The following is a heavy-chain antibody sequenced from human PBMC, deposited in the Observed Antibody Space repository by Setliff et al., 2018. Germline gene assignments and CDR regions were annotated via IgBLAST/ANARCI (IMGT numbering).Heavy chain of an antibody. CDR2: ISGGGINT. CDR3: AKDISRTGYYYFDY. V-gene: IGHV3-23*01. Sequence: GGSLRLSCAASGFTFSSYWMYWVRQAPGKGLVWVSGISGGGINTDYADSVKGRFTISRDNAKDTLYLQMNSLRAEDTAVYYCAKDISRTGYYYFDYWGRGTLVTVSS. D-gene: IGHD3-9*01. J-gene: IGHJ4*02. CDR1: GFTFSSYW.